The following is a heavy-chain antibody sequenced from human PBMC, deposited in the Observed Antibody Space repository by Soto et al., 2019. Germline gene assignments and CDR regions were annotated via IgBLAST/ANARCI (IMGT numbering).Heavy chain of an antibody. V-gene: IGHV3-30*18. J-gene: IGHJ4*02. CDR3: AKDLRTGPQDYYDSSGDY. CDR1: GFTFSSYG. D-gene: IGHD3-22*01. CDR2: ISYDGSNK. Sequence: GGSLRLSCAASGFTFSSYGMHWVRQAPGKGLEWVAVISYDGSNKYYADSVKGRFTISRDNSKNTLYLQMNSLRAEDTAVYYCAKDLRTGPQDYYDSSGDYWGQGTLVTVSS.